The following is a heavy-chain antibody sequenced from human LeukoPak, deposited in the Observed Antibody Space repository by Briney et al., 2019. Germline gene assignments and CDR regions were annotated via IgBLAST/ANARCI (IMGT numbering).Heavy chain of an antibody. CDR3: ARGSSTYYDFWSGYFRDPTHFDY. J-gene: IGHJ4*01. V-gene: IGHV4-34*01. CDR2: INHSGST. Sequence: KPSETLSLTCAVYGGSFSGYYWSWIRQPPGKGLEWIGEINHSGSTNYNPSLKSRVTISVDTSKNQFSLKLSSVTAADTAVYYCARGSSTYYDFWSGYFRDPTHFDYWGHGTLVTVSS. CDR1: GGSFSGYY. D-gene: IGHD3-3*01.